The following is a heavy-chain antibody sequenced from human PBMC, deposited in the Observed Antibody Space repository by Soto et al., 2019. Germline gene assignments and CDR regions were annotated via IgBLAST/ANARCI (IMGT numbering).Heavy chain of an antibody. Sequence: QLQLQESGPGLVKPSETLSLTCTVSGGSISSSSYYWGWIRQPPGKGLEWIGSIYYSGSTYYNPSLKRRVTISVDPSKNQFSLKLSSVTAADTAVYYCAREAPPMVRGVHLGGWFDPWGQGTLVTVSS. CDR3: AREAPPMVRGVHLGGWFDP. J-gene: IGHJ5*02. D-gene: IGHD3-10*01. V-gene: IGHV4-39*01. CDR1: GGSISSSSYY. CDR2: IYYSGST.